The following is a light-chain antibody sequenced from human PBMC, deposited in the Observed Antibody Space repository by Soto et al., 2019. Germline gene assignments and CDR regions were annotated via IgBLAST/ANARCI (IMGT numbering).Light chain of an antibody. CDR2: LGS. J-gene: IGKJ1*01. CDR3: MQAIQTWT. CDR1: QSLLHSNGYNY. V-gene: IGKV2-28*01. Sequence: DIVMTQSPLSLPVTPGEPASISCRSSQSLLHSNGYNYVDWYLQKPGQSPQLLIYLGSSRASGVPDRFSGSGSGTDFTLKINRVEAEDVGVYYCMQAIQTWTFVQGTKV.